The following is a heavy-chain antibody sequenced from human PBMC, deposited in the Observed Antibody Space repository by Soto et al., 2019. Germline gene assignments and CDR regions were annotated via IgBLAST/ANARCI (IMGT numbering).Heavy chain of an antibody. CDR1: GYSFESYS. D-gene: IGHD1-26*01. Sequence: ASVKASSEASGYSFESYSMQWVRQAPGQRLEWMGWINAGNGNTKYSQKFQGRVTITRDTSASTAYMELSSLRSEDTAVYYCARAQYSGSYDYWGQGTLVTVSS. V-gene: IGHV1-3*01. CDR3: ARAQYSGSYDY. J-gene: IGHJ4*02. CDR2: INAGNGNT.